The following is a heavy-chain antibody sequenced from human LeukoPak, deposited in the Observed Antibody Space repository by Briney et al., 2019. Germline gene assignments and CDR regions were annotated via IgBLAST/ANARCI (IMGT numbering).Heavy chain of an antibody. V-gene: IGHV3-21*01. Sequence: PGGSLRLSCAASGFTFRNYWMSWVRQAPGKGLEWVSSLSSNSVYKYYADSLKGRFTISRDNAKKSLYLQVRSLRVEDTAVYYCAREPGQWLPPELWGQGTLVTVSS. CDR2: LSSNSVYK. J-gene: IGHJ4*02. CDR1: GFTFRNYW. CDR3: AREPGQWLPPEL. D-gene: IGHD6-19*01.